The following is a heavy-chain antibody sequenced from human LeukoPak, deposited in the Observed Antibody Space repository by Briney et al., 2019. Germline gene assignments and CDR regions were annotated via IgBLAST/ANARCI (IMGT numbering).Heavy chain of an antibody. CDR3: ARMSVGATTSVFDH. D-gene: IGHD1-26*01. CDR1: GGSISSSSYY. Sequence: SETLSLTCTVSGGSISSSSYYWGWIRQPPGKGLEWIGSIYYSGSTYYNPSLKSRVTISVDTSKNQFSLKLSSVTAADTAVYYCARMSVGATTSVFDHWGQGTLVTVSS. CDR2: IYYSGST. J-gene: IGHJ4*02. V-gene: IGHV4-39*01.